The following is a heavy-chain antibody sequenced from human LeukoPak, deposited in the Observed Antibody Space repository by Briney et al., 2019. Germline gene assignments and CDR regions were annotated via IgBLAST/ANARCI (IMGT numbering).Heavy chain of an antibody. CDR1: GFTFDDYA. Sequence: SLRLSCAASGFTFDDYAMHWVRQAPGKGLEWVSGISWNSGSIGYADSVKGRFTISRDNAKNSLYLQMNSLRAEDTALYYCAKDIKYSSSRYYSYFDYWGQGTLVTVSS. CDR3: AKDIKYSSSRYYSYFDY. CDR2: ISWNSGSI. D-gene: IGHD6-13*01. J-gene: IGHJ4*02. V-gene: IGHV3-9*01.